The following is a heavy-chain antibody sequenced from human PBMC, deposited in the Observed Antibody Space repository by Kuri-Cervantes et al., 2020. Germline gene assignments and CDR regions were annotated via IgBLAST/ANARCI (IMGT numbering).Heavy chain of an antibody. CDR2: INPNSGGT. J-gene: IGHJ6*02. V-gene: IGHV1-2*02. CDR3: ARDRIAAAGDYYYYYGMDV. D-gene: IGHD6-13*01. CDR1: GYTFTGYA. Sequence: ASVKVTCKASGYTFTGYAMHWVRQAPGQGLEWMGWINPNSGGTNYAQKFQGRVTMTRDTSISTAYMELSRLRSDDTAVYYCARDRIAAAGDYYYYYGMDVWGQGTTVTVSS.